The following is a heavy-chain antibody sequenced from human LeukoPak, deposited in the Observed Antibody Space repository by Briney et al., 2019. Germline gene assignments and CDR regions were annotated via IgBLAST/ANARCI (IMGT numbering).Heavy chain of an antibody. D-gene: IGHD3-10*01. J-gene: IGHJ3*02. V-gene: IGHV4-59*08. CDR3: ARHGSITMVRGVKTHAFDI. CDR1: GGSISSYY. Sequence: SETLSLTCTVSGGSISSYYWSWIRQPPGKGLEWIGYIYYSGSTNYNPSLKSRVTISVGTSKNQFSLKLSSVTAADTAVYYCARHGSITMVRGVKTHAFDIWGQGTMVTVSS. CDR2: IYYSGST.